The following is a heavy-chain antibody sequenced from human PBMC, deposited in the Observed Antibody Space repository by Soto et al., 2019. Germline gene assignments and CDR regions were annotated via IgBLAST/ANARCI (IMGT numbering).Heavy chain of an antibody. V-gene: IGHV3-30*18. CDR2: ISYDGSNK. CDR3: AKEPLATYSSSIPDFDY. Sequence: QVQLVESGGGVVQPGRSLRLSCAASGFTFSSYGMHWVRQAPGKGLEWVAVISYDGSNKYYADSVKGRFTISRDNSKNTLYLQMNSLRAEDTAVYYWAKEPLATYSSSIPDFDYWGQGTLVTVSS. CDR1: GFTFSSYG. J-gene: IGHJ4*02. D-gene: IGHD6-13*01.